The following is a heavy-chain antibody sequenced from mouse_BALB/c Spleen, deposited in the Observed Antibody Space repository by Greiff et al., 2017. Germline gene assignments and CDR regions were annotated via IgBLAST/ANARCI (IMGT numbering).Heavy chain of an antibody. CDR3: ASDYYGSFAY. V-gene: IGHV5-4*02. J-gene: IGHJ3*01. Sequence: DVQLVESGGGLVKPGGSLKLSCAASGFTFSDYYMYWVRQTPEKRLEWVATISDGGSYTYYPDSVKGRFTISRDNAKNNLYLQMSSLKSEDTAMYYCASDYYGSFAYWGQGTLVTVSA. CDR1: GFTFSDYY. CDR2: ISDGGSYT. D-gene: IGHD1-1*01.